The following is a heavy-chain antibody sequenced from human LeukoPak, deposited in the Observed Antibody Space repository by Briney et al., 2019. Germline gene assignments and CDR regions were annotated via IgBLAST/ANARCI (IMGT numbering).Heavy chain of an antibody. CDR1: GFTFSSYA. CDR3: AKESGPYYDFWSGHAFDI. Sequence: GGSLRLSCAASGFTFSSYAMSWVRQAPGKGLEWVSAISGSGGSTYYADSVKGRFTISRDNSKNTPYLQMNSLRAEDTAVYYCAKESGPYYDFWSGHAFDIWGQGTMVTVSS. J-gene: IGHJ3*02. D-gene: IGHD3-3*01. CDR2: ISGSGGST. V-gene: IGHV3-23*01.